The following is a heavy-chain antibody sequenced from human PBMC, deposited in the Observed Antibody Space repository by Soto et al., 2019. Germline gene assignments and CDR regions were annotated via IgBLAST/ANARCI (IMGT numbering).Heavy chain of an antibody. CDR1: SFTFSDYY. J-gene: IGHJ4*02. D-gene: IGHD3-3*01. CDR2: ISSSGTTI. CDR3: ARERLRTGDY. V-gene: IGHV3-11*01. Sequence: XVSLRLSCAASSFTFSDYYMSWIRQAPGKGLEWVSYISSSGTTIYHADSVKGRFTISRDNAKNSLYLQMNSLRAEDTDVYYCARERLRTGDYWGQGTLVNVSS.